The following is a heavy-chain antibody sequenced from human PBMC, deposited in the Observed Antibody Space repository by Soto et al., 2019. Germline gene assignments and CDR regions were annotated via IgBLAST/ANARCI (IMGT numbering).Heavy chain of an antibody. CDR3: ACRENGDGHN. J-gene: IGHJ4*02. CDR2: IYYSGST. CDR1: GGSISSCDYY. Sequence: SETLSLTCTVSGGSISSCDYYWSWIRQPPGKGLEWIGYIYYSGSTYYNPSLKSRVTISVDTSKNQFSLKLSSVTAADTAVYYCACRENGDGHNWGQGTLVTVSS. D-gene: IGHD2-8*01. V-gene: IGHV4-30-4*01.